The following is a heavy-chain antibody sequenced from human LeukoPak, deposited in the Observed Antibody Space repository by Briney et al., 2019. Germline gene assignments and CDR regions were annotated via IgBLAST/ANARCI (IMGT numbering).Heavy chain of an antibody. J-gene: IGHJ4*02. V-gene: IGHV3-23*01. CDR3: AKSGYNRFDY. CDR2: ISGSGSGGIA. D-gene: IGHD5-24*01. Sequence: PGGSPRLSCAASGFTFSSSAMSWVRQAPGKGLEWVSSISGSGSGGIAYYADSVKGRFTISRDNSKNTLYLQMNSLRAEDTAVCYCAKSGYNRFDYWGQGTLVTVSS. CDR1: GFTFSSSA.